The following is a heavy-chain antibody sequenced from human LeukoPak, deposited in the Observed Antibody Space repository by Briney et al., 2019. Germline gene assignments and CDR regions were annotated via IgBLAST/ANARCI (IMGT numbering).Heavy chain of an antibody. CDR3: ARVLRAGYGSGSSLFDY. CDR1: GDSISSFY. V-gene: IGHV4-59*01. CDR2: ISYSGST. J-gene: IGHJ4*02. D-gene: IGHD3-10*01. Sequence: PSETLSLTCTVSGDSISSFYWSWIRQPPGKGLEWIGYISYSGSTNYNPSLKSRVTISVDTSKNQFSLKLSSVTAADTAVYYCARVLRAGYGSGSSLFDYWGQGTLVTVSS.